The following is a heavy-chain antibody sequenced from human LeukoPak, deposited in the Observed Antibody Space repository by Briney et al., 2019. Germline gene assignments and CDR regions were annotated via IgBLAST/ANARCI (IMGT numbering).Heavy chain of an antibody. CDR1: GFTFSSYA. D-gene: IGHD3-22*01. Sequence: GGSLRLSCAASGFTFSSYAMTWVRQGPGKGLVWVSRISGDEIWTSYADSVKGRFIISRDNAKDTLYLQMNSLRTEDTAVYYCAREYNSGPKQTDAFDIWGQGTMVTVSS. V-gene: IGHV3-74*01. CDR2: ISGDEIWT. J-gene: IGHJ3*02. CDR3: AREYNSGPKQTDAFDI.